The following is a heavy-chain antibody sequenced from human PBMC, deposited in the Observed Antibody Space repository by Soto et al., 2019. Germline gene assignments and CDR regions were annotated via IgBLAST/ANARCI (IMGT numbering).Heavy chain of an antibody. CDR3: ARSSTSANYFDY. Sequence: SETLSLTCTVSGGSISSSSYYWGWIRQPPGKGLEWIGSIYYSGSTYYNPSLKSRVIISVDKSKNQFSLKLSSVTDADTAVYYCARSSTSANYFDYWGQGTLVTVSS. CDR1: GGSISSSSYY. J-gene: IGHJ4*02. CDR2: IYYSGST. D-gene: IGHD2-2*01. V-gene: IGHV4-39*07.